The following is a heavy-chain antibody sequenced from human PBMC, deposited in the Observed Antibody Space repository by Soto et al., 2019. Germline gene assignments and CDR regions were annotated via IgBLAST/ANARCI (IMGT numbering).Heavy chain of an antibody. CDR3: VTDDFPIRGADY. Sequence: PGGSLRLSCAASGVTFSHAWMHWVRQAPGKGLEWVGRIKRNSNGGTTDYAAPVNGRFTISRDDSRNTLYLQMNSLKPDDTAIYYCVTDDFPIRGADYWGQGP. V-gene: IGHV3-15*07. J-gene: IGHJ4*02. D-gene: IGHD2-21*02. CDR2: IKRNSNGGTT. CDR1: GVTFSHAW.